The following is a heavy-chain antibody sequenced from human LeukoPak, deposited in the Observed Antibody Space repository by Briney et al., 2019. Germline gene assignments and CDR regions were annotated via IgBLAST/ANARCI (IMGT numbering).Heavy chain of an antibody. CDR1: GGSISSGSYY. CDR2: VYTSGST. J-gene: IGHJ4*02. Sequence: SETLSLTCTVSGGSISSGSYYWSWIRQPAGKGLEWIGRVYTSGSTNYNPSLKSRVTISVDTSKNQFSLKLSSVTAADTAVYYCARRVSGIAVAVVFDYWGQGTLVTVSS. D-gene: IGHD6-19*01. V-gene: IGHV4-61*02. CDR3: ARRVSGIAVAVVFDY.